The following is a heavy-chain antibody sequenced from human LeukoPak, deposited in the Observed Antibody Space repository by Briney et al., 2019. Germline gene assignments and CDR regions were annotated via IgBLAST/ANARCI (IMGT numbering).Heavy chain of an antibody. CDR2: FSGSGGST. D-gene: IGHD6-19*01. Sequence: GGSLRLSCAASGFTFRSYAMSWVRQAPGKGLDGVSAFSGSGGSTYYADSVKGRFTISRDNSKNTLYLQMNSLRAEDTAVYYCARAWDLAVAGTGGYWGQGTLVTVSS. CDR3: ARAWDLAVAGTGGY. J-gene: IGHJ4*02. V-gene: IGHV3-23*01. CDR1: GFTFRSYA.